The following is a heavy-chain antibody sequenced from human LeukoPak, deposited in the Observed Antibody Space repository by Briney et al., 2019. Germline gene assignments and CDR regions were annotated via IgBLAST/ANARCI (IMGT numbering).Heavy chain of an antibody. CDR3: ARSSYDYGDYLDAFDI. D-gene: IGHD4-17*01. J-gene: IGHJ3*02. CDR1: GYTFTGCY. Sequence: ASVKASCKASGYTFTGCYMHWVRQAPGQGLEWMGWINPNSGGTNYAQKFQGRVTMTRDTSISTAYMELSRLRSDDTAVYYCARSSYDYGDYLDAFDIWGQGTMVTVSS. CDR2: INPNSGGT. V-gene: IGHV1-2*02.